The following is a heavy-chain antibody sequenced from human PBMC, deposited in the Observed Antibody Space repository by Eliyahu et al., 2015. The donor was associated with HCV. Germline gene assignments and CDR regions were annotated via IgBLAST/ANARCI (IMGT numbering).Heavy chain of an antibody. D-gene: IGHD6-19*01. CDR2: INPSDGTT. V-gene: IGHV1-46*03. Sequence: QVQLVQSGAEVKKPGASVKVSCKASGYTFTSYFMHWVRQAPGQGLEWMGIINPSDGTTTYAQKFRGRVTMTRDTSTSTLYMELSSLRSGDTAIYYCTGVAVTGIYYFDHWGQGSLVTVSS. CDR1: GYTFTSYF. J-gene: IGHJ4*02. CDR3: TGVAVTGIYYFDH.